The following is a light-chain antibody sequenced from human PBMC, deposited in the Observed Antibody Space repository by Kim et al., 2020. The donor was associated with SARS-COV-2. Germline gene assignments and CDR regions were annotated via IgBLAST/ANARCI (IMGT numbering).Light chain of an antibody. Sequence: DIQMTQSPSTLSASVGDRVTITCRASQTINDYLAWYQHKLGEAPKLLIYKASTLQSGVPSRFSGSGSGTEFTLTISSLQPDDFGTYFCQQYLTWTFGQGTQVDIK. CDR1: QTINDY. CDR3: QQYLTWT. CDR2: KAS. V-gene: IGKV1-5*03. J-gene: IGKJ1*01.